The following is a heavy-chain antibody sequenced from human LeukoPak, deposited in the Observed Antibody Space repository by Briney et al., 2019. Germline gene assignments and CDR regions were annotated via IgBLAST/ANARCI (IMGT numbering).Heavy chain of an antibody. Sequence: GRSLRLSCAASGFTFSSYGMHWVRQAPGKGLEWVAVISYDGSNKYYADSVKGRFTISRDNSKNTLYLQMNSLRAEDTAVYYCAKNRRYYDSSGYPDYWGQGTLVTVSS. CDR2: ISYDGSNK. CDR1: GFTFSSYG. CDR3: AKNRRYYDSSGYPDY. V-gene: IGHV3-30*18. D-gene: IGHD3-22*01. J-gene: IGHJ4*02.